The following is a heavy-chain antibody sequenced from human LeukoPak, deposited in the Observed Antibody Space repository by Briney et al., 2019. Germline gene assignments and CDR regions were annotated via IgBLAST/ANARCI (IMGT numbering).Heavy chain of an antibody. V-gene: IGHV3-9*03. CDR3: AKAAYSSGGEVDY. J-gene: IGHJ4*02. Sequence: GGSLRLSCAASGFTFDDYAMHWVRQAPGKGLEWVSGISWKSGSIVYADSVKGRFTISRDNAKNSLYLQMNSLRAEDMALYYCAKAAYSSGGEVDYWGQGTLVTVSS. D-gene: IGHD6-19*01. CDR2: ISWKSGSI. CDR1: GFTFDDYA.